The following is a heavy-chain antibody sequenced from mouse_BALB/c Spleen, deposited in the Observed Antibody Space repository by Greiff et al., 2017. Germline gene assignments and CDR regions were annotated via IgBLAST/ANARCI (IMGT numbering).Heavy chain of an antibody. J-gene: IGHJ4*01. CDR1: GFNIKDYY. Sequence: EVQLQESGAELVRSGASVKLSCTASGFNIKDYYMHWVKQRPEQGLEWIGWIDPENGDTEYAPKFQGKATMTADTSSNTAYLQLSSLTSEDTAVYYCNYYGSNRYYAMDYWGQGTSVTVSS. V-gene: IGHV14-4*02. CDR2: IDPENGDT. D-gene: IGHD1-1*01. CDR3: NYYGSNRYYAMDY.